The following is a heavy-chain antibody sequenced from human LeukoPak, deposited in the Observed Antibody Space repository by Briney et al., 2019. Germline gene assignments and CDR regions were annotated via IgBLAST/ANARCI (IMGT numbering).Heavy chain of an antibody. V-gene: IGHV3-7*01. Sequence: GGSLRLSCAASGFTFSTYWMTWVRQAPGKGLEWVANIKPDGSQIYYVDSVKGRFTISRDNAKNSLYLQMNSLRAEDTAVYYCARGGPSWYVFDYWGQGTLVTVSS. CDR2: IKPDGSQI. CDR3: ARGGPSWYVFDY. CDR1: GFTFSTYW. J-gene: IGHJ4*02. D-gene: IGHD6-13*01.